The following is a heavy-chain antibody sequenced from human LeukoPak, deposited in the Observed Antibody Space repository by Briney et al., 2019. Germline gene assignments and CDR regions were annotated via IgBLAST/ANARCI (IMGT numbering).Heavy chain of an antibody. J-gene: IGHJ4*02. Sequence: GGSLRLSCAASGFTFSNYNFYWVRQAPGKGLEWVSSISSTSSYIYYADSMKGRFTISRDNAKNSLYLQMNNLRVEDTAVYYCAREEVKSFDNWGQGTLVTVSS. V-gene: IGHV3-21*04. CDR3: AREEVKSFDN. CDR2: ISSTSSYI. CDR1: GFTFSNYN.